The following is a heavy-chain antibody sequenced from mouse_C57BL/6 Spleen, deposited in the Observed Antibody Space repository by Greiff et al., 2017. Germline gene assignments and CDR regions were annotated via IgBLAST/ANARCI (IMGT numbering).Heavy chain of an antibody. V-gene: IGHV5-17*01. Sequence: EVHLVESGGGLVKPGGSLKLSCAASGFTFSDYGMHWVRQAPENGLEWVAYISSGSSTIYYADTVKGPFTISRDNDKNTLFLQMTSLRSEDTAMYYCARDYYGSGRSYAMDYWGQGTSVTVSS. CDR1: GFTFSDYG. D-gene: IGHD1-1*01. J-gene: IGHJ4*01. CDR3: ARDYYGSGRSYAMDY. CDR2: ISSGSSTI.